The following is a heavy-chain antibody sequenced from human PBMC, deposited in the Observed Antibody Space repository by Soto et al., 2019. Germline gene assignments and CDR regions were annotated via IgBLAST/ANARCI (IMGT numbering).Heavy chain of an antibody. D-gene: IGHD6-19*01. J-gene: IGHJ4*02. CDR3: TPVSLGSSRFSDY. CDR1: GFSFSDHY. Sequence: EVQLVESGGGLVQPAGSLRLSCAASGFSFSDHYMDWVRQAPGKGLEWVGRIKNKANSYTTEYAAPGKGRFIISRDDSKSSVFLQINRLKTDDTAVYYCTPVSLGSSRFSDYWGQGILVTVSS. V-gene: IGHV3-72*01. CDR2: IKNKANSYTT.